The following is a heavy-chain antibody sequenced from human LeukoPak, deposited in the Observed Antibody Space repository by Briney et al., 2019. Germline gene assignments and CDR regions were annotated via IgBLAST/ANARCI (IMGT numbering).Heavy chain of an antibody. CDR2: ISGSGGST. Sequence: PGGSLRLSCAASGFTFSSYGMSWVRQAPGKGLEWVSGISGSGGSTYYADSVKGRFTISRDNSKNTLYLQMNSLRAEDTAVYYCARAAENYGGRFDSWGQGTLVTVSS. CDR1: GFTFSSYG. J-gene: IGHJ4*02. V-gene: IGHV3-23*01. CDR3: ARAAENYGGRFDS. D-gene: IGHD3-16*01.